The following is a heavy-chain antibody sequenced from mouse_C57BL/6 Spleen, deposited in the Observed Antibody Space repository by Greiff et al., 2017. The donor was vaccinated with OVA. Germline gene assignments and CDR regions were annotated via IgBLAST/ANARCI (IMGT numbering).Heavy chain of an antibody. J-gene: IGHJ1*03. D-gene: IGHD1-1*01. CDR2: IRNKANGYTT. V-gene: IGHV7-3*01. Sequence: EVQLVESGGGLVQPGGSLSLSCAASGFTFTDYYMSWVRQPPGKALEWLGFIRNKANGYTTEYSASVKGRFTISRDNSQSILYLQMNALRAEDSATYYCARSPLITTVVATGYFDVWGTGTTVTVSS. CDR3: ARSPLITTVVATGYFDV. CDR1: GFTFTDYY.